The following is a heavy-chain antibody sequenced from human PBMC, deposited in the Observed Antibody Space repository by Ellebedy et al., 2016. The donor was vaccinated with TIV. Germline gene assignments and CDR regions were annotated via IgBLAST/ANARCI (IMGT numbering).Heavy chain of an antibody. Sequence: GESLKISXVASGFSFSTTWMSWARQVPGKRPEWLGHIEARSDGGRRHYAAPVKGRLSISRDDSKNTLYLQMSSLKTDDTAVYYCATFLELPESWGQGTLVTVSS. CDR2: IEARSDGGRR. CDR3: ATFLELPES. CDR1: GFSFSTTW. V-gene: IGHV3-15*04. J-gene: IGHJ5*02. D-gene: IGHD3-3*01.